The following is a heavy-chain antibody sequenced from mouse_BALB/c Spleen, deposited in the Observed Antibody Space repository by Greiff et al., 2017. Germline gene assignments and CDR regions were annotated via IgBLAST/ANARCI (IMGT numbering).Heavy chain of an antibody. J-gene: IGHJ3*01. Sequence: VQLQQSGAELVKPGASVKLSCKASGYTFTSYYMYWVKQRPGQGLEWIGEINPSNGGTNFNEKFKSKATLTVDKSSSTAYMQLSSLTSEDSAVYYCTGGNYGAWFAYWGQGTLVTVSA. CDR2: INPSNGGT. CDR3: TGGNYGAWFAY. D-gene: IGHD2-1*01. V-gene: IGHV1S81*02. CDR1: GYTFTSYY.